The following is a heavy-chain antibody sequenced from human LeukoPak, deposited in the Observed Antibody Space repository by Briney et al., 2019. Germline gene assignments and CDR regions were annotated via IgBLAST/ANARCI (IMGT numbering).Heavy chain of an antibody. Sequence: GGSLRLSCAGSGFAFSSFEMNWVRQAPGKGLEWVSYISRSGDNVYYAESVKGRFTISRDNYKNTLFLQMNSLRAEDTAVFYCAKRSGYTTGWFFDFWGQGTLVTVSS. J-gene: IGHJ4*02. CDR3: AKRSGYTTGWFFDF. D-gene: IGHD6-19*01. CDR1: GFAFSSFE. V-gene: IGHV3-23*01. CDR2: ISRSGDNV.